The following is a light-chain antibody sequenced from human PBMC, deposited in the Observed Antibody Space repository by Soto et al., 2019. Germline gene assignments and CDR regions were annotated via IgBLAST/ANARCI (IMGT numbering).Light chain of an antibody. J-gene: IGKJ4*01. CDR1: QSVSSSY. Sequence: EIVLTQSPGTLSLSPGERATLSCRASQSVSSSYLAWYQQKPGQAPRLLIYGASSRATGIPDRFSGSGSGTDFTLTIRRLEPEDFAVYYCQQYGISPTFGGGTKVEIK. CDR2: GAS. CDR3: QQYGISPT. V-gene: IGKV3-20*01.